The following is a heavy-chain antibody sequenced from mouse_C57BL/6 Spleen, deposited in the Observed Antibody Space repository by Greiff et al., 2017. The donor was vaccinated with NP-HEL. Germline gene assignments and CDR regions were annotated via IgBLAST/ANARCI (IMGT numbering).Heavy chain of an antibody. V-gene: IGHV1-66*01. CDR3: ATGKGRFDY. J-gene: IGHJ2*01. D-gene: IGHD3-3*01. CDR2: IYPGSGNT. Sequence: GLEWIGWIYPGSGNTKYNEKFKGKATLTADTSSSTAYMQLSSLTSEDSAVYYCATGKGRFDYWGQGTTLTVSS.